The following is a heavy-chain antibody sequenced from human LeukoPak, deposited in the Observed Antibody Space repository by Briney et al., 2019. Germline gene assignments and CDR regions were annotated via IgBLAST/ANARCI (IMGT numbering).Heavy chain of an antibody. CDR1: GGSFSGYY. CDR3: ARDTLPMRTRTGFDY. D-gene: IGHD1-1*01. J-gene: IGHJ4*02. V-gene: IGHV4-34*01. CDR2: INHSGDT. Sequence: SETLSLTCAVYGGSFSGYYWSWIRQPPGKGLEWVGEINHSGDTNYNSSLKSRVTISVDTSKNQFSLKLSSVTAADTAVYYCARDTLPMRTRTGFDYWGQGTLVTVSS.